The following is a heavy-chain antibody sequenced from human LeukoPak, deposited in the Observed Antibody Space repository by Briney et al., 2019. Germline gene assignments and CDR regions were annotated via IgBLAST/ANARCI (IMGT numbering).Heavy chain of an antibody. Sequence: SEALSLTCTVSGGSISGYYWTWIRQPPGKGLEWIGYIYSSGSTNYNPSLKSRVTISVDTSKNQFSLRLSSVTAADTAVYYCARHRYTSSSSYFDFWGQGTLVTVSS. D-gene: IGHD6-6*01. CDR1: GGSISGYY. V-gene: IGHV4-59*08. J-gene: IGHJ4*02. CDR3: ARHRYTSSSSYFDF. CDR2: IYSSGST.